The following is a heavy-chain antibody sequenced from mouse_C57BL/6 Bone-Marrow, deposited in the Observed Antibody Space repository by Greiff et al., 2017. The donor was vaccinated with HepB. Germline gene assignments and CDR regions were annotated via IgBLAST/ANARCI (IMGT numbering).Heavy chain of an antibody. CDR2: INPSDGGT. J-gene: IGHJ4*01. Sequence: QVQLQQPGTELVKPGASVKLSCKASGYTFTSYWMHWVKQRPGQGLEWIGNINPSDGGTNYNEKFKSKATLTVDKSSSTAYMQLSSLTSEDSAVYYCARSGYDGYYDYAMDYWGQGTSVTVSS. D-gene: IGHD2-3*01. CDR3: ARSGYDGYYDYAMDY. V-gene: IGHV1-53*01. CDR1: GYTFTSYW.